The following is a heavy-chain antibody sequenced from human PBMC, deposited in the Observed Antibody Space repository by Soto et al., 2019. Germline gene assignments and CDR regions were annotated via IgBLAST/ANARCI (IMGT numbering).Heavy chain of an antibody. CDR2: IIPILGIA. D-gene: IGHD3-10*01. CDR3: AREAYYYGSGSFFTG. CDR1: GGTFSSYT. J-gene: IGHJ4*02. Sequence: QVQLVQSGAEVKKPGSSVKVSCKASGGTFSSYTISWVRQAPGQGLEWMGRIIPILGIANYEQKFQGRVTITADKSTSTAYMELSSLRSEDTAVYYCAREAYYYGSGSFFTGWGQGTLVTVSS. V-gene: IGHV1-69*08.